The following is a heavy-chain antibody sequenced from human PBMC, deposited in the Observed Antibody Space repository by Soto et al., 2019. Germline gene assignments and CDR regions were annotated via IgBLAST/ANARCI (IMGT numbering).Heavy chain of an antibody. CDR2: ISGSGGST. CDR1: GSTFSSYA. D-gene: IGHD3-10*01. Sequence: PGGSLRLSCAASGSTFSSYAMSWVRQAPGKGLEWVSAISGSGGSTYYADSVKGRFTISRDNSKNTLYLQMNSLRAEDMAVYYCAKAVWFGEPHDYWGQGTLVTVSS. J-gene: IGHJ4*02. V-gene: IGHV3-23*01. CDR3: AKAVWFGEPHDY.